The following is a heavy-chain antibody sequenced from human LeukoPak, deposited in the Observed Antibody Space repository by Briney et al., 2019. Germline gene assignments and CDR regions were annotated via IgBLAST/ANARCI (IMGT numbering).Heavy chain of an antibody. D-gene: IGHD2-8*02. CDR2: IRYDGSNK. Sequence: SGGSLRLSCAASGFTFSSYGMHWVRQAPGKGLEWVAFIRYDGSNKYYADSVKGRFTISRDNSKNTLYLQMNSLRAEDTAVYYCAKEWAAVTVLFDYWGQGTLVTVSS. J-gene: IGHJ4*02. CDR1: GFTFSSYG. CDR3: AKEWAAVTVLFDY. V-gene: IGHV3-30*02.